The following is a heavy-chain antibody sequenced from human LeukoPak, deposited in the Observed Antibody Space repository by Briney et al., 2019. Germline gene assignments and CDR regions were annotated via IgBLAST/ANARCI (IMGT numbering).Heavy chain of an antibody. CDR2: IWYDGSNK. D-gene: IGHD4-17*01. CDR3: ARLHDYGDYLDY. J-gene: IGHJ4*02. V-gene: IGHV3-33*01. Sequence: PGRSLRLSCAASGFTFSSYGMHWVRQAPGKGLEWVAVIWYDGSNKYYADSVKGRFTISRDNSKNTLYLQMNSLRAEDTAVYYCARLHDYGDYLDYWGQGTLVTVSS. CDR1: GFTFSSYG.